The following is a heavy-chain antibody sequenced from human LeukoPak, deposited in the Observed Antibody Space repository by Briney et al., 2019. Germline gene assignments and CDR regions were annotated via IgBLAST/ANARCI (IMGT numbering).Heavy chain of an antibody. CDR1: GFTFSNYA. Sequence: GESLKISCAASGFTFSNYAIQWVRQAPGKGLEWVSFISNDGSNKHYADSVKGRFTISRDNSKNTLYLEMNSLRAEDTAVYYCAMGLNDYGGNAFDYWGQGTLVTVSS. CDR3: AMGLNDYGGNAFDY. CDR2: ISNDGSNK. D-gene: IGHD4-23*01. V-gene: IGHV3-30*04. J-gene: IGHJ4*02.